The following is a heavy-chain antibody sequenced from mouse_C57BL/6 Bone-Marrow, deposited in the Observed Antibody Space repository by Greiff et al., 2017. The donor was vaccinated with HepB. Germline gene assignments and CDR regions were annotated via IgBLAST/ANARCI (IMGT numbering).Heavy chain of an antibody. V-gene: IGHV5-12*01. J-gene: IGHJ2*01. CDR2: ISNGGGST. Sequence: EVKLVESGGGLVQPGGSLKLSCAASGFTFSDYYMYWVRQTPEKWLEWVAYISNGGGSTYYPDTVKGRFTISRDNAKNTLYMQMSRLKSEDTDMYYCARENFDYWGQGTTLTVSS. CDR3: ARENFDY. CDR1: GFTFSDYY.